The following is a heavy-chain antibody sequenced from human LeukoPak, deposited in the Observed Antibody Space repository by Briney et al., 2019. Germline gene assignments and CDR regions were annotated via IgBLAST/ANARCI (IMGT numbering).Heavy chain of an antibody. J-gene: IGHJ4*02. CDR1: GCTFSIYA. D-gene: IGHD6-6*01. V-gene: IGHV3-30-3*01. CDR2: ISSDGSNK. CDR3: DPHDSSSHF. Sequence: GGALRLSCAAPGCTFSIYAMHWVRQAPGKGLEWVAFISSDGSNKYYADPVKGRFTISRDNSKNTLYLQMNSLRDEDTAVYYCDPHDSSSHFWGQGTLVTVSS.